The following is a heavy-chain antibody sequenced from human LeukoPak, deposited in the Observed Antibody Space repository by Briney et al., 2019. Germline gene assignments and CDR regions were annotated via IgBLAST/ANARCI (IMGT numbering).Heavy chain of an antibody. CDR3: ARHLSGVTGYTYGRGIDY. CDR1: GFIFSSYW. J-gene: IGHJ4*02. CDR2: IKKDGSEK. D-gene: IGHD5-18*01. V-gene: IGHV3-7*01. Sequence: GGSLRLSCAASGFIFSSYWMSWVRQAPGKGLEWVANIKKDGSEKYSVDSVKGRFTISRDNAKTSLYLQMNTLRAEDTAVYYCARHLSGVTGYTYGRGIDYWGQGTLVTVSS.